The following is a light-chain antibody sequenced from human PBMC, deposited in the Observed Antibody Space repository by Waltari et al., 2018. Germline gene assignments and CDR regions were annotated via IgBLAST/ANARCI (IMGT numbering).Light chain of an antibody. CDR3: CSYAGIGTLT. Sequence: QSALTQPASVSGSPGQSITISCTGTSSDVGGYDYVSWYQHHPGKAPKFMIYDVNNRASGVSNRFSGSKSGNTASLTISGLHTEDEADYYCCSYAGIGTLTFGGGTRVTVL. V-gene: IGLV2-23*02. CDR2: DVN. CDR1: SSDVGGYDY. J-gene: IGLJ3*02.